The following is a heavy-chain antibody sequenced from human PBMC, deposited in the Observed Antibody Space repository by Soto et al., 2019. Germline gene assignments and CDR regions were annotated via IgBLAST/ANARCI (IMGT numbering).Heavy chain of an antibody. Sequence: QVQLQESGPGLVKPSETLSLTCTVSGGSVSDDNYYWSWIRQPPGKGLEWIGYIYNSGGTNYNPSLKSRVTISADTSKNQLSLKLRSVTAADTAVYYCAVDTGSWGQGTLVTVSS. CDR1: GGSVSDDNYY. J-gene: IGHJ5*02. V-gene: IGHV4-61*01. CDR3: AVDTGS. CDR2: IYNSGGT. D-gene: IGHD5-18*01.